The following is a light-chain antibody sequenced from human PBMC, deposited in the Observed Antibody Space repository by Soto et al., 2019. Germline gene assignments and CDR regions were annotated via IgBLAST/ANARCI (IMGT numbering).Light chain of an antibody. J-gene: IGLJ1*01. CDR3: SSYAGSNNFV. CDR2: EVS. V-gene: IGLV2-8*01. Sequence: QSLLTQPPSASGSPGQSVTISCTGTSSDVGGYNYVSWYQQHPGKAPKLMIYEVSERPSGVPDRSSGSKSSNTASLTVSGLQAEDEADYYCSSYAGSNNFVFGTGTKVTVL. CDR1: SSDVGGYNY.